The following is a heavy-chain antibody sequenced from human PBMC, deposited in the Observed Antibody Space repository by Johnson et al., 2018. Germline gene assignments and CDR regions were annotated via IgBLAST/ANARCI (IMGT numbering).Heavy chain of an antibody. Sequence: VQLVESGAEVKKPGASVKVSCKASGYTFTSYYMHWVRQAPGQGLEWMGIINPSGGSTSYAQKFQGRVTMTRDTSTSTVYMERSSLRSEDTAVYYCAREGWYYDFWSGYYTGYFQHWCQGTLVTVSS. CDR3: AREGWYYDFWSGYYTGYFQH. D-gene: IGHD3-3*01. J-gene: IGHJ1*01. CDR2: INPSGGST. CDR1: GYTFTSYY. V-gene: IGHV1-46*01.